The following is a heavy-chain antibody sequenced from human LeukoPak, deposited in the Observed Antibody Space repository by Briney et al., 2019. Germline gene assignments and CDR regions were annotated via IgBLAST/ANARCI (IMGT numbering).Heavy chain of an antibody. CDR3: ARGGFYGYSYGFNYMDV. Sequence: ASVKVSCKASGYTFTSYARNWVRQATGQGLEWMGWINTNTGNPTYAQGFTGRFVFSLDTSVSTAYLQISSLKADDTAVYYCARGGFYGYSYGFNYMDVWGKGTTVTVSS. V-gene: IGHV7-4-1*02. D-gene: IGHD5-18*01. CDR1: GYTFTSYA. J-gene: IGHJ6*03. CDR2: INTNTGNP.